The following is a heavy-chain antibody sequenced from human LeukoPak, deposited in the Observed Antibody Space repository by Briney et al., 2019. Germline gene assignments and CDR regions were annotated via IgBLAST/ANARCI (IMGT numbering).Heavy chain of an antibody. D-gene: IGHD2-21*01. J-gene: IGHJ4*02. CDR2: IYYSGST. V-gene: IGHV4-61*05. Sequence: PSETLSLTCTVSGGSISSSSYYWSWIRQPPGKGLEWLGYIYYSGSTNYNPSLESRVTISVDSSKNQFSLTLSSLTAADTAVYYCARHSSLGHFDFWGQGTLVTVSS. CDR1: GGSISSSSYY. CDR3: ARHSSLGHFDF.